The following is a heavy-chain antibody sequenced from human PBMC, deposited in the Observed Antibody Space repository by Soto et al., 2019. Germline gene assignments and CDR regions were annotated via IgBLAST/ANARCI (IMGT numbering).Heavy chain of an antibody. Sequence: SVKVSCKASGGTFSSYAISWVRQAPGQGLEWMGGIIPIFGTANYAQKFQGRVTITADESTSTAYMELSSPRSEDTAVYYCARDRPIAAAGTIFAFDIWGQGTMVTVSS. V-gene: IGHV1-69*13. D-gene: IGHD6-13*01. CDR2: IIPIFGTA. CDR3: ARDRPIAAAGTIFAFDI. J-gene: IGHJ3*02. CDR1: GGTFSSYA.